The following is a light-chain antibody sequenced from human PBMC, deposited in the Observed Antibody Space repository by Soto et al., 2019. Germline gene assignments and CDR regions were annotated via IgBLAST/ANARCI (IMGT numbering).Light chain of an antibody. Sequence: EIVMTQSPATLSVSPGGRATLSCRASQSISDTLAWYQQKPGQAPRLLIHGASTRAPGFPARFSGSGSGTDFTLTISSLQSEDFATYYCQQYETFSGTFGPGTKVDIK. CDR2: GAS. CDR1: QSISDT. J-gene: IGKJ1*01. V-gene: IGKV3-15*01. CDR3: QQYETFSGT.